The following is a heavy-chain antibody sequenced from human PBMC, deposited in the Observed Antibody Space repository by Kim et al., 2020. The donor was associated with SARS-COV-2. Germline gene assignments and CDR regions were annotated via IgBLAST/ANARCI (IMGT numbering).Heavy chain of an antibody. CDR3: ARDGGVSGLFDY. V-gene: IGHV3-48*03. Sequence: YDAASWKGRFTISRDPAKNEGYLPMNSLRVEDTAVYYCARDGGVSGLFDYWGHGTLVTVSS. D-gene: IGHD3-16*01. J-gene: IGHJ4*01.